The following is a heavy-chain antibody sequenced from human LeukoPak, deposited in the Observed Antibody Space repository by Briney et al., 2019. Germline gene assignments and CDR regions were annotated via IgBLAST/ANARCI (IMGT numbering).Heavy chain of an antibody. D-gene: IGHD2-2*01. J-gene: IGHJ3*02. CDR2: VRPNSGNT. CDR1: GYTFTNFD. V-gene: IGHV1-8*01. Sequence: ASVKVSCKASGYTFTNFDIYWVRQATGQGLEWMGWVRPNSGNTGYAQKFQGRVTITADKSTSTAYMELSSLRSEDTAVYYCARGYCSSTSCYRAAFDIWGQGTKVTVSS. CDR3: ARGYCSSTSCYRAAFDI.